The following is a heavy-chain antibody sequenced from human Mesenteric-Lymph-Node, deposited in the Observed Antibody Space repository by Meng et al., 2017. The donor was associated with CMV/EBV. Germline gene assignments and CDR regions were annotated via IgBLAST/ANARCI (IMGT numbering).Heavy chain of an antibody. D-gene: IGHD4-11*01. CDR1: GGSISSSSYY. Sequence: SETLSLTCTVSGGSISSSSYYWGWIRQPPGKGLEWIGSIYYSGSTYYNPSLKSRVTISLDTSKNQCSLKLSSVTTADTAVYYCARGRSSGNYYIADYWGQGTLVTVSS. CDR2: IYYSGST. V-gene: IGHV4-39*07. J-gene: IGHJ4*02. CDR3: ARGRSSGNYYIADY.